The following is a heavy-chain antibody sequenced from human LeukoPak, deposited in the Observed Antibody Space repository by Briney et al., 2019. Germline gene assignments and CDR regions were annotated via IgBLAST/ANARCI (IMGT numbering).Heavy chain of an antibody. Sequence: GGSLRLSCAASGFTFSDYYMSWIRQAPGKGLEWVSYNSSSGSTIYYADSVKGRFTVSRDNAKNSLYLQMNSLRAEDTAVYYCARAPPYCSGGSCYRIVDYWGQGTLVTVSS. J-gene: IGHJ4*02. D-gene: IGHD2-15*01. CDR1: GFTFSDYY. CDR2: NSSSGSTI. CDR3: ARAPPYCSGGSCYRIVDY. V-gene: IGHV3-11*01.